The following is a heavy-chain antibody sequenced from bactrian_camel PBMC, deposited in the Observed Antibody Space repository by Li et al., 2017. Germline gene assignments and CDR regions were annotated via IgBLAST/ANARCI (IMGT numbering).Heavy chain of an antibody. CDR2: LSIGDGRT. J-gene: IGHJ4*01. Sequence: VQLVESGGGSVQAGGSLRLSCAASGYVYSRYCMGWFRQVPGKEREGLALSIGDGRTRYADSVKGRFTISRDEARTTLYLQLNNLQPEDTGMYYCAAGRTLLGGWPVSHWGQGTQVTVS. V-gene: IGHV3S26*01. CDR1: GYVYSRYC. CDR3: AAGRTLLGGWPVSH. D-gene: IGHD5*01.